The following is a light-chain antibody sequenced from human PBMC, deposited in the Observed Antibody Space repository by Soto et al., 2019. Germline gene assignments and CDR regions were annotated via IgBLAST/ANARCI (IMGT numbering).Light chain of an antibody. J-gene: IGKJ1*01. Sequence: DIQMTQSPSSLSASVGDRVTITCRAGQSITNYLSWYQQQPGKAPKLLIYVASSLQSGVPSRFSGSGSGTDFTLTISSLQPEDSATYYCQQSYITPTFGQGTKVEIK. V-gene: IGKV1-39*01. CDR1: QSITNY. CDR2: VAS. CDR3: QQSYITPT.